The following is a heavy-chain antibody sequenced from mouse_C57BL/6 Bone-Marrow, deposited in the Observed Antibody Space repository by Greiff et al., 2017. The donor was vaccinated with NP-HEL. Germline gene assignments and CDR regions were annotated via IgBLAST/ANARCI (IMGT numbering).Heavy chain of an antibody. CDR2: IWGGGST. J-gene: IGHJ4*01. CDR3: AKNYYGSSPFYAMDY. V-gene: IGHV2-9*01. D-gene: IGHD1-1*01. CDR1: GFSLTSYG. Sequence: VKVVESGPGLVAPSQSLSITCTVSGFSLTSYGVDWVRQPPGKGLEWLGVIWGGGSTNYNSALMSRLSISKDNSKSQVFLKMNSLQTDDTAMYYCAKNYYGSSPFYAMDYWGQGTSVTVSS.